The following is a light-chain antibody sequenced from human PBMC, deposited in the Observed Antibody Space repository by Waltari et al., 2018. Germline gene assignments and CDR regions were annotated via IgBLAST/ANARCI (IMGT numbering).Light chain of an antibody. Sequence: QSALTQPPSVSGSPGQSVTISCTGTSSDVGSYNRVSGYPHPPGTAPKLLIYEVSNRPSGVPDRFSGSKSGNTASLTISGLQAEDEADYYCSLYTSSSPPVVFGGGTKLTVL. CDR1: SSDVGSYNR. CDR3: SLYTSSSPPVV. CDR2: EVS. J-gene: IGLJ2*01. V-gene: IGLV2-18*01.